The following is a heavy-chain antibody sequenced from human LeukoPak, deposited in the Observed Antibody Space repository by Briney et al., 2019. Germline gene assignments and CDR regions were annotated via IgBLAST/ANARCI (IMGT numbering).Heavy chain of an antibody. Sequence: EASVKVSCKASGYTFTSYYMHWVRQAPGQGLEWMGRIIPIFGTANYAQKFQGRVTITTDESTSTAYMELSSLRSEDTAVYYCARDPHSGWDYWGQGTLGTVSS. CDR3: ARDPHSGWDY. D-gene: IGHD6-19*01. CDR1: GYTFTSYY. V-gene: IGHV1-69*05. J-gene: IGHJ4*02. CDR2: IIPIFGTA.